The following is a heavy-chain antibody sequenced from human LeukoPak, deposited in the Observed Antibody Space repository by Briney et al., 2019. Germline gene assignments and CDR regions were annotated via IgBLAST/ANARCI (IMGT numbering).Heavy chain of an antibody. J-gene: IGHJ4*02. CDR2: ISRNGVAT. Sequence: PGGSLRLSCEASGLSIGDYTMHWVRQVPGKGLEWVSLISRNGVATKYADSVRGRFTISRDSSKNTLYLQMTSLRAEDTAVYFCARDREGTSSWDCWGQGTLVTVSS. D-gene: IGHD6-13*01. CDR1: GLSIGDYT. CDR3: ARDREGTSSWDC. V-gene: IGHV3-43*01.